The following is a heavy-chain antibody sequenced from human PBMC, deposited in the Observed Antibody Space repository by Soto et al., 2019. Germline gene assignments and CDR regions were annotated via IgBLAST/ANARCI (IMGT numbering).Heavy chain of an antibody. CDR3: ARAGDYGVGWFDP. CDR1: GFTFSSYW. J-gene: IGHJ5*02. Sequence: GGSLRLSCAASGFTFSSYWMHWVRQAPGKGLVWVSRINSDGSSTSYADSVKGRFTISRDNAKNTLYLQMNSLRAEDTAVYYCARAGDYGVGWFDPWGQGTLVTVSS. CDR2: INSDGSST. V-gene: IGHV3-74*01. D-gene: IGHD4-17*01.